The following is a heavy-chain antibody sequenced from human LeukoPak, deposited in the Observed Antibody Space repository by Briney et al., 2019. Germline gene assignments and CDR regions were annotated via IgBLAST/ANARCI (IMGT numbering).Heavy chain of an antibody. J-gene: IGHJ4*02. CDR1: GYTFTGYY. D-gene: IGHD3-22*01. Sequence: ASVKVSCKASGYTFTGYYMHWVRQAPGQGLEWMGWINPNSGGTNYAQKFQGRVTMTRDTSISTAYMELSRLRSDDTAVYYCARGPYDSSGHQDYWGQGTLVTVSS. V-gene: IGHV1-2*02. CDR2: INPNSGGT. CDR3: ARGPYDSSGHQDY.